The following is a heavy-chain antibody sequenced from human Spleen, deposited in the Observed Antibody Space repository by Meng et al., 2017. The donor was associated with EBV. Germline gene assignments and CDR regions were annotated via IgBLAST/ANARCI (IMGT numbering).Heavy chain of an antibody. D-gene: IGHD3-10*01. Sequence: EVQLLESXXGXVXXGGXLRVSCTASGFTFRNYGMTWVRQAPGKGLEWVSSINTSGGNTHYADSVKGRFTISRDNSKNTLYLQMNSLRAEDTAVYYCAKEDYYPYWGQGTLVTVSS. J-gene: IGHJ4*02. CDR1: GFTFRNYG. CDR2: INTSGGNT. V-gene: IGHV3-23*01. CDR3: AKEDYYPY.